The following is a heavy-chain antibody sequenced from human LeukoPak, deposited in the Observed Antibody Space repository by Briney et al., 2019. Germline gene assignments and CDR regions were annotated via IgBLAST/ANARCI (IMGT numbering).Heavy chain of an antibody. D-gene: IGHD5-24*01. CDR3: AREMTIITYSFDS. Sequence: GSLRLSCAASGFIVSGDFMGWVRQAPGKGLEWVSVIYSVGSTYYADSVKGRFTISRDNSKNTLDLQMTGLRAEDTAVYYCAREMTIITYSFDSWGQGTLVTVSS. J-gene: IGHJ4*02. CDR2: IYSVGST. V-gene: IGHV3-53*01. CDR1: GFIVSGDF.